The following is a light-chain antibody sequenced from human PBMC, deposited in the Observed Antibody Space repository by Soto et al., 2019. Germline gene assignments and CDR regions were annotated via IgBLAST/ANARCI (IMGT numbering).Light chain of an antibody. Sequence: QSVLTQPASVSGSPGQSITISCTGTSSDVGTYNYVSWYQQHPGKAPKVMIYDVSNRPSGVSNRFSGSKSGNTASXTISGLQAEDEADYYCSSYTGSSTSVIFGGGTQLTVL. CDR2: DVS. V-gene: IGLV2-14*03. CDR1: SSDVGTYNY. CDR3: SSYTGSSTSVI. J-gene: IGLJ2*01.